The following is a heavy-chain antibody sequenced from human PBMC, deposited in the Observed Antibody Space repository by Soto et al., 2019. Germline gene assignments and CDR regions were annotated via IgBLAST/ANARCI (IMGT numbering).Heavy chain of an antibody. J-gene: IGHJ4*02. CDR1: CGSFSGYY. Sequence: PSETLSLTCAVYCGSFSGYYWSWIRQPPGKGLEWIGEINHSGSTNYNPSLKSRVTISVDTSKNQFSLKLSSVTAADTAVYYCARVTCSSTSCYLGYWGQGTLVTVSS. CDR3: ARVTCSSTSCYLGY. V-gene: IGHV4-34*01. CDR2: INHSGST. D-gene: IGHD2-2*01.